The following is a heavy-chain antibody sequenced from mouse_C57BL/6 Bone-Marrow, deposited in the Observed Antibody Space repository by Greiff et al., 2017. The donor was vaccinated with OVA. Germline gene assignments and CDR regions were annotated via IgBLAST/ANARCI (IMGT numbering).Heavy chain of an antibody. J-gene: IGHJ1*03. CDR2: IYPRSGNT. D-gene: IGHD2-4*01. Sequence: VKLMESGAELARPGASVKLSCKASGYTFTSYGISWVKQRTGQGLEWIGEIYPRSGNTYYNEKFKGKATLTADKSSSTAYMELRSLTSEDSAVYFCARWEGCDSCGFDVWGTGTTVTVSS. V-gene: IGHV1-81*01. CDR3: ARWEGCDSCGFDV. CDR1: GYTFTSYG.